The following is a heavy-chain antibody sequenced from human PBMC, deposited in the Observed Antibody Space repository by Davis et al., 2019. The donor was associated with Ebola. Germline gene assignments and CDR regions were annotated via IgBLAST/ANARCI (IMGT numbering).Heavy chain of an antibody. Sequence: GESPKIPCAASGFTFSSYWMSWVRQAPGKGLEWVANIKQDGSEKYYVDSVKGRFTISRDNAKNSLYLQMNSLRAEDTAVYYCAREDRWLLLRFWFDPWGQGTLVTVSS. CDR3: AREDRWLLLRFWFDP. D-gene: IGHD3-22*01. CDR2: IKQDGSEK. V-gene: IGHV3-7*03. J-gene: IGHJ5*02. CDR1: GFTFSSYW.